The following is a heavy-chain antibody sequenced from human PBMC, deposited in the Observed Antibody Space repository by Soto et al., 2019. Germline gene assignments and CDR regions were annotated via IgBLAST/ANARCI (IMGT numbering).Heavy chain of an antibody. D-gene: IGHD6-13*01. CDR1: GGSISSSSYY. CDR3: ARANSSSWYFSPRAFDI. J-gene: IGHJ3*02. V-gene: IGHV4-39*01. Sequence: WETLSLTCTVSGGSISSSSYYWGWIRQPPGKGLEWIGSIYYSGSTYYNPSLKSRVTISVDTSKNQFSLKLSSVTAADTAVYYCARANSSSWYFSPRAFDIWGQGTMVTVSS. CDR2: IYYSGST.